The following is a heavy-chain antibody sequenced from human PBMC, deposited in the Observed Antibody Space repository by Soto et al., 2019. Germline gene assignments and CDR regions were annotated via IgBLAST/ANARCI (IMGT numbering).Heavy chain of an antibody. D-gene: IGHD4-17*01. V-gene: IGHV4-30-4*01. CDR2: ISYNGGA. CDR1: GDSIGSGNYF. CDR3: ATSYGESARTYYSVDV. J-gene: IGHJ6*02. Sequence: PSETLSLTCTVSGDSIGSGNYFWSWIRQSPGKDLEWIGYISYNGGADYNPSLQGRFTLSVDTSKNQIFLRLSAATPADTALYYCATSYGESARTYYSVDVWGQGTTVTSSS.